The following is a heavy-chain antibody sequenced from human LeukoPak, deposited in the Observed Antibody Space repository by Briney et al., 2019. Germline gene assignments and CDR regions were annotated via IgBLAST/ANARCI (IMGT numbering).Heavy chain of an antibody. D-gene: IGHD3-22*01. CDR1: GFTFSDYY. CDR3: AREYYYDSSGYYYNY. V-gene: IGHV3-11*01. CDR2: ISSSGSTI. J-gene: IGHJ4*02. Sequence: GGSLRLSCAASGFTFSDYYMSWIRQAPGKGLEWVSYISSSGSTIYYADSVKGRFTISRDNAKNSLYLQMNSLRAEDTAMYYCAREYYYDSSGYYYNYWGQGTLVTVSS.